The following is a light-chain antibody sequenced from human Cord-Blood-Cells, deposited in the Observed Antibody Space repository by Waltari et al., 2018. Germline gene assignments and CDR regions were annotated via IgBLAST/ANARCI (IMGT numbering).Light chain of an antibody. CDR3: NSRDRSGNHL. V-gene: IGLV3-19*01. CDR1: SRRSYY. Sequence: SSELTQDPAVSVALGQRVRITCQGDSRRSYYASWYQQKPGQAPVLVIYGKNNRPSGIPDRFTGSRSGNTASLTSTGAQAEDEADYYCNSRDRSGNHLFCGGTKLTVL. J-gene: IGLJ3*02. CDR2: GKN.